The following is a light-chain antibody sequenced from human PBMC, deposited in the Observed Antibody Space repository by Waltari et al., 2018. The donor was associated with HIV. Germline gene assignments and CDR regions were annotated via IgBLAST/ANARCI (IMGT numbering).Light chain of an antibody. CDR1: SSDVGSYNL. CDR3: CSYAGSNSVV. V-gene: IGLV2-23*01. Sequence: QSALTQSASVSGSPGQSITISCTGTSSDVGSYNLVSWYQHHPGKAPKLILYEGTKRPSGISNRFSGSKSGNTASLTISGVQAEDEAIYYCCSYAGSNSVVFGGGTKLTVL. CDR2: EGT. J-gene: IGLJ2*01.